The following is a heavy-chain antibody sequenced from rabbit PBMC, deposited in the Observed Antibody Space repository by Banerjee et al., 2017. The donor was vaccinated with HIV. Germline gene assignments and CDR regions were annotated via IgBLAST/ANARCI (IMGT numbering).Heavy chain of an antibody. D-gene: IGHD4-1*01. CDR2: IYTGSSVST. CDR1: GFSFSNRYV. J-gene: IGHJ4*01. V-gene: IGHV1S40*01. Sequence: QSLEESGGDLVKPGASLTLTCTASGFSFSNRYVMCWVRQAPGKGLEWIGCIYTGSSVSTYYAGWAKGRLTISKTSSTTVTLQMTSLTAADTATYFCARDLAGVTGWNFGLWGPGTLVTVS. CDR3: ARDLAGVTGWNFGL.